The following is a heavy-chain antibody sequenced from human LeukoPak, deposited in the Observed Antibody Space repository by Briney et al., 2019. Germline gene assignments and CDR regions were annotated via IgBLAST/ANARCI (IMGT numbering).Heavy chain of an antibody. Sequence: PSETLSLTCTVSGGSVRSSRPYWGWIRQSPGKGPEWIGSVYYVGNAYYRPSLLSRATISIDTSKTHISLRLTSVTATDTGIYYCATHDEGSYFETWGQGALVTVSS. J-gene: IGHJ5*02. CDR2: VYYVGNA. CDR1: GGSVRSSRPY. D-gene: IGHD3-10*01. CDR3: ATHDEGSYFET. V-gene: IGHV4-39*02.